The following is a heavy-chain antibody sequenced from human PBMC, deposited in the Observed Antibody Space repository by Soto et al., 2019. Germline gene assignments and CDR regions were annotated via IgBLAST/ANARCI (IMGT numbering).Heavy chain of an antibody. Sequence: GGSLRLSCAASGFTYESYAMSWVRQAPGKGLEWVSGINSGGTVAHYADSVKGRFAISRDNSKNTLSLEMNSLRADDTGLYYCAISTGGFGGLFVVPSDYWGQGTLVTVSS. D-gene: IGHD3-16*02. J-gene: IGHJ4*02. CDR1: GFTYESYA. CDR3: AISTGGFGGLFVVPSDY. V-gene: IGHV3-23*01. CDR2: INSGGTVA.